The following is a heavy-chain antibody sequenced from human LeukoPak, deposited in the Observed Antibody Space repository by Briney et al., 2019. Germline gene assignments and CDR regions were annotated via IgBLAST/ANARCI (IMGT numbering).Heavy chain of an antibody. CDR2: IYYSGST. J-gene: IGHJ3*02. V-gene: IGHV4-59*01. CDR1: GGSISSYF. D-gene: IGHD5-24*01. CDR3: AGRLWRRDGYNLSAFDI. Sequence: SETLSLTCTVSGGSISSYFWSWIRQPPGKGLEWIGYIYYSGSTNYNPSLKSRVTISVDTSKNQFSLQLSSVTAADTAVYYCAGRLWRRDGYNLSAFDIWGQGTMVTVSS.